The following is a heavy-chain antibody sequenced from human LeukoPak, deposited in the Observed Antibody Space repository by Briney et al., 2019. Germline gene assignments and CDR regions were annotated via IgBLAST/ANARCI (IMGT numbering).Heavy chain of an antibody. J-gene: IGHJ5*02. CDR3: ARGIWSGYTHWFDP. V-gene: IGHV1-69*05. D-gene: IGHD3-3*01. Sequence: SVKVSCKASGGTFSSYAISWVRQAPGQGLECVGGIIPIFGTANYAQKFQGRVTITTDESTSPAYMELSSLTSEDTAVYYCARGIWSGYTHWFDPWGQGTLVTVSS. CDR1: GGTFSSYA. CDR2: IIPIFGTA.